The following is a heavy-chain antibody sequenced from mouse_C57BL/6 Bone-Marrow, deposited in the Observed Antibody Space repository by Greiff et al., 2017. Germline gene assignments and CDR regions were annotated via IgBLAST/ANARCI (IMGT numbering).Heavy chain of an antibody. CDR1: GFNIKDYY. CDR3: ASHYYGITFDY. Sequence: EVKLMESGAELVKPGASVKLSCTASGFNIKDYYMHWVKQRTEQGLEWIGRIDPEDGETKYAPKFQGKATITADTSSNPAYLQLSSLTSEDTAVYYCASHYYGITFDYWGQGTTLTVSS. V-gene: IGHV14-2*01. J-gene: IGHJ2*01. D-gene: IGHD1-1*01. CDR2: IDPEDGET.